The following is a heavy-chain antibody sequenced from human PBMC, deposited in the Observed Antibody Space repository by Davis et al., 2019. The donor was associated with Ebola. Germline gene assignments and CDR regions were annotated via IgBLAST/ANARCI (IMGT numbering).Heavy chain of an antibody. V-gene: IGHV1-2*04. CDR3: ARSNTVLLDAFDI. D-gene: IGHD3-10*01. CDR1: GYTFTGYY. J-gene: IGHJ3*02. CDR2: INPNSGGT. Sequence: ASVKVSCKASGYTFTGYYMHWVRQAPGQGLEWMGWINPNSGGTNYAQKFQGWVTMTRDTSISTAYMELSRLRSDDTAVYYCARSNTVLLDAFDIWGQRTMVTVSS.